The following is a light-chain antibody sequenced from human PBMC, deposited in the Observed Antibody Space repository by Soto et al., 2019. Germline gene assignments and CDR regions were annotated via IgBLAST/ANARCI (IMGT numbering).Light chain of an antibody. CDR2: AAS. J-gene: IGKJ4*01. CDR3: QQIYSAPLT. Sequence: DIQMTQSPSSLSASVGDRVTITCRASQSITTYLNWYRQKPGKAPKLLIYAASSLQSGVPSRFSGSGSETEFTLSISSLQPEDFATYFCQQIYSAPLTLGGGTK. CDR1: QSITTY. V-gene: IGKV1-39*01.